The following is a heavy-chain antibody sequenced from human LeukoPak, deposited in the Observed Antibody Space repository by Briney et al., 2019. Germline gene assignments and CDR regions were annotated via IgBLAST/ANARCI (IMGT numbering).Heavy chain of an antibody. J-gene: IGHJ3*02. CDR2: ISAYNGNT. CDR1: GYTFTSYG. Sequence: ASVKVSCKASGYTFTSYGISWVRQAPGQGLEWMGWISAYNGNTNYAQKLQGRVTMATDTSTSTAYMELRSLRSDDTAVYYCARGGVYGGNFKVGAFDIWGQGTMVTVSS. CDR3: ARGGVYGGNFKVGAFDI. V-gene: IGHV1-18*01. D-gene: IGHD4-23*01.